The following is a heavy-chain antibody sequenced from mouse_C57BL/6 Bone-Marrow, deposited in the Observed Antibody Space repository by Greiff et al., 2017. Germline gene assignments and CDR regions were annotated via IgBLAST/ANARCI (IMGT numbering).Heavy chain of an antibody. CDR1: GYTFTSYW. V-gene: IGHV1-50*01. CDR2: IDPSDSYT. Sequence: QVHVKQSGAELVKPGASVKLSCKASGYTFTSYWMQWVKQRPGQGLEWIGEIDPSDSYTNYNQKFKGKATLTVDTSSSTAYMQLSSLTSEDSAVYCCATDPKITTGYYYAMDYWGQGTSVTVSS. D-gene: IGHD2-4*01. CDR3: ATDPKITTGYYYAMDY. J-gene: IGHJ4*01.